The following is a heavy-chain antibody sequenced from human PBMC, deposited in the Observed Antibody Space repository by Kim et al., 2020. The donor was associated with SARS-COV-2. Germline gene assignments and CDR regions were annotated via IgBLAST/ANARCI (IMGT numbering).Heavy chain of an antibody. Sequence: SETLSLTCAVYGGSFSGYYWSWIRQPPGKGLEWVGEINHSGSNNYNPAPKKGVTISLDTYTNQFSLKLSSVTAADTAVDYCAGGRAHQNYWSSWYSDYY. CDR3: AGGRAHQNYWSSWYSDYY. CDR2: INHSGSN. V-gene: IGHV4-34*01. J-gene: IGHJ6*03. D-gene: IGHD6-13*01. CDR1: GGSFSGYY.